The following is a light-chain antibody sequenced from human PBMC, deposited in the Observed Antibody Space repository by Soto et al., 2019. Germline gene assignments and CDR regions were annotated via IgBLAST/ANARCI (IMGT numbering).Light chain of an antibody. CDR3: QQYNIWPYT. CDR1: QSVSSL. CDR2: DTS. J-gene: IGKJ2*01. V-gene: IGKV3-15*01. Sequence: EIVLTQSPATLSVSSGERATLSCMASQSVSSLLAWYQQKPRQAPRLLIYDTSTRATGIPARFSGSGSGKDFTLTISSLQSEDFAIYYCQQYNIWPYTFGQGTKVDI.